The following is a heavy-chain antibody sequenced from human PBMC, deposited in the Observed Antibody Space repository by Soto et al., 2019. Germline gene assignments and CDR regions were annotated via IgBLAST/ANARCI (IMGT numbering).Heavy chain of an antibody. Sequence: SQTLSLTCTVSGGTISSGGYYWSWIHQHPGKGLEWIGYIYYSGSTYYNPSLKSRVTISVDTSKNQFSLKLSSVTAADTAVYYCARGLAAAADPFDYWGQGTLVTVSS. CDR2: IYYSGST. D-gene: IGHD6-13*01. CDR1: GGTISSGGYY. V-gene: IGHV4-31*03. CDR3: ARGLAAAADPFDY. J-gene: IGHJ4*02.